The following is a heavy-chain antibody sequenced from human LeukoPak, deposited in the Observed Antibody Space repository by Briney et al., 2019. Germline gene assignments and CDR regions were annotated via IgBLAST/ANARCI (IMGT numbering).Heavy chain of an antibody. Sequence: GGSLRLSCAASGFTFSSYGMHWVRQAPGKGLEWVAFIRYDGSNKYYADSMKGRFTISRDNSKNTLYLQMNSLRAEDTAVYYCANGGYYYDSSGYDSLDYWGQGTLVTVSS. V-gene: IGHV3-30*02. D-gene: IGHD3-22*01. CDR1: GFTFSSYG. J-gene: IGHJ4*02. CDR3: ANGGYYYDSSGYDSLDY. CDR2: IRYDGSNK.